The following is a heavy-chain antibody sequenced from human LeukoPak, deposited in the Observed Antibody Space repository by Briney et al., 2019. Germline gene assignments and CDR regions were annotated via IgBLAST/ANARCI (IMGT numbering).Heavy chain of an antibody. V-gene: IGHV4-39*01. CDR1: GGSISSSNYY. D-gene: IGHD5-12*01. Sequence: SSETLSLTCTVSGGSISSSNYYWGWIRQPPGKGLEWIASIYYSGSTYYDPSLKGRVTISVDTSKNQFSLKLSSVTAADTAVYYCARHGAYSGYDRDFDYWGQGTLVTVSS. CDR2: IYYSGST. J-gene: IGHJ4*02. CDR3: ARHGAYSGYDRDFDY.